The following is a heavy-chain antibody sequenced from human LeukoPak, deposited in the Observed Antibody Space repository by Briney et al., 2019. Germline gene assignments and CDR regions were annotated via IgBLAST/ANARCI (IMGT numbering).Heavy chain of an antibody. CDR1: GRSISSYY. D-gene: IGHD3-10*01. CDR3: ARTTTMVRGVIIDFDY. J-gene: IGHJ4*02. CDR2: IYYSGGT. V-gene: IGHV4-59*01. Sequence: PSETLSLTCTVSGRSISSYYWSWIPQPPGEGLEWGGYIYYSGGTNYNPSLKSRVTISIDTSKNQFSLKLSSVTAADTAVYYCARTTTMVRGVIIDFDYWGQGTLVTVSS.